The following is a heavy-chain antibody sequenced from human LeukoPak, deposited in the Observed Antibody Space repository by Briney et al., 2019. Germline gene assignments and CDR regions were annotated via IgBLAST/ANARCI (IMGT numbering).Heavy chain of an antibody. J-gene: IGHJ6*03. D-gene: IGHD5-12*01. CDR1: GFTFSTYW. CDR3: AREHSGYDFPGRDYYYMDV. Sequence: GGSLRLSCAASGFTFSTYWMNWFRQTPGKGLEWVAKIKADGGEKDHVASVKGRFTISRDNAKNSLYLQMNSLRAEDTAVYYCAREHSGYDFPGRDYYYMDVWGKGTTVTVSS. V-gene: IGHV3-7*01. CDR2: IKADGGEK.